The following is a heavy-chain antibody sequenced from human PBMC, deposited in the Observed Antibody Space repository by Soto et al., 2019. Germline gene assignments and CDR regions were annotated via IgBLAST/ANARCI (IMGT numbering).Heavy chain of an antibody. Sequence: QVQLVQSGAEVKKPGSSLKVSCKVFGETLNSNPIGWVRQAPGQGLEWVGGIVPLSDRTNYAQELQGRVTGTADGSTSTVYMELSNLKSEDTAVYYCARKSGRDCHSGGGCFALDVWGQGSLITVSS. CDR3: ARKSGRDCHSGGGCFALDV. J-gene: IGHJ4*02. D-gene: IGHD2-15*01. CDR1: GETLNSNP. V-gene: IGHV1-69*01. CDR2: IVPLSDRT.